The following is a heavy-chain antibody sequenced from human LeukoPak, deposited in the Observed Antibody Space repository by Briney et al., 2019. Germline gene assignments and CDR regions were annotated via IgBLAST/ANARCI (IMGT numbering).Heavy chain of an antibody. CDR3: VRHSGGVYGSSDS. CDR2: IGRSGVDT. D-gene: IGHD1-1*01. J-gene: IGHJ4*02. Sequence: GGSLRLSCAASGFTFSNYAMSWCRQAPGKGLEWVSTIGRSGVDTYYADSVKGRFTISKDSSKNTLQMNSLRAEDTAVYYCVRHSGGVYGSSDSWGQGTLVTVSS. CDR1: GFTFSNYA. V-gene: IGHV3-23*01.